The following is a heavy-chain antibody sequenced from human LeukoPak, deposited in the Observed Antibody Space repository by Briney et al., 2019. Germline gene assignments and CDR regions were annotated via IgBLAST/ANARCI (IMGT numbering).Heavy chain of an antibody. J-gene: IGHJ3*02. V-gene: IGHV1-2*06. CDR1: GYTFTDYY. D-gene: IGHD1-26*01. CDR2: VNPNSGGT. Sequence: ASVKVSCKAFGYTFTDYYVHWVRQAPGQGLEWMGRVNPNSGGTNSAQRFRGRVTLTRDTSISTAYMELSRLTSDDTAMYYCATFRWENSDDLDIWGQGTMVTVSS. CDR3: ATFRWENSDDLDI.